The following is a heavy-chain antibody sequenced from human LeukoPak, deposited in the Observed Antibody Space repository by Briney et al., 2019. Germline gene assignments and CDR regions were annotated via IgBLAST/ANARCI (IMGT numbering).Heavy chain of an antibody. CDR3: AKDRGFDSSGYLHDY. V-gene: IGHV3-30*18. D-gene: IGHD3-22*01. CDR1: GFTFSSYG. CDR2: ISYDGSNK. J-gene: IGHJ4*02. Sequence: PGRSLRLSCAASGFTFSSYGMHWVRQAPGKGLEWVAVISYDGSNKYYADSVKGRFTISRDNSKNTLYLQMNSLRAEDTAVYYCAKDRGFDSSGYLHDYWGQGTLVTVSS.